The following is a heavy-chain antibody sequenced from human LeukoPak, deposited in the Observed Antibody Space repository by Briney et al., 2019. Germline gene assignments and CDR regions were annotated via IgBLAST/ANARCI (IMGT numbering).Heavy chain of an antibody. Sequence: ASAKVSCKTSGFTFTAYYIHWARQAPGQGLEWMGWNFPKTGATNYVQKFQGRVRMTSDTSINTAYLEVTSLRSDDAAFYYCALYDSSDVTWFDPWGQGTLVSVSS. CDR1: GFTFTAYY. V-gene: IGHV1-2*02. CDR3: ALYDSSDVTWFDP. CDR2: NFPKTGAT. D-gene: IGHD3-22*01. J-gene: IGHJ5*02.